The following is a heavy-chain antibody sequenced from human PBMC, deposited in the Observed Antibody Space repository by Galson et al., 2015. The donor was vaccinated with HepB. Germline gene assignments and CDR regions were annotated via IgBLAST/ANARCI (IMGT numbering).Heavy chain of an antibody. D-gene: IGHD2-21*01. Sequence: SLRLSCAASGFTFSSYGMHWVRQAPGKGLEWVAVIWYDGSNKYYADSVKGRFTISRDNSKNTLYLQMNSLRAEDTAVYYCARDGVASHCGGDCYSGAFDIWGQGTMVTVSS. CDR2: IWYDGSNK. CDR3: ARDGVASHCGGDCYSGAFDI. V-gene: IGHV3-33*01. J-gene: IGHJ3*02. CDR1: GFTFSSYG.